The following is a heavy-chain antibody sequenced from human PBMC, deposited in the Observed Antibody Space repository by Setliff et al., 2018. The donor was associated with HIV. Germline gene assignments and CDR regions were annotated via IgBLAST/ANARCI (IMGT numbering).Heavy chain of an antibody. CDR1: GGSITNSSHY. CDR3: ATGLIMAPDY. V-gene: IGHV4-39*07. CDR2: IYYSGST. D-gene: IGHD2-8*01. Sequence: KPSETLSLTCAVSGGSITNSSHYWGWIRQAPGKGLEWIANIYYSGSTYSNPSLKSRVTISMGTSRNQFSLKLRSVTAADTAVYYCATGLIMAPDYWGQGSLVTVSS. J-gene: IGHJ4*02.